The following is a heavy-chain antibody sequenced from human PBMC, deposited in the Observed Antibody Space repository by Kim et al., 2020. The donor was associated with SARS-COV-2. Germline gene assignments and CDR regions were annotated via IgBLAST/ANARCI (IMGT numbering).Heavy chain of an antibody. D-gene: IGHD5-12*01. V-gene: IGHV4-59*01. CDR3: ASTHNIVATFFPFDY. Sequence: PSRKSRVTISVDTSKNQFSLKLSSVTAADTAVYYCASTHNIVATFFPFDYWGQGTLVTVSS. J-gene: IGHJ4*02.